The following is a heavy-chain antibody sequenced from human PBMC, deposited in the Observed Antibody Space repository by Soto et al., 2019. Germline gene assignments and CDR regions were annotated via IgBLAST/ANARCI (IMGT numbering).Heavy chain of an antibody. J-gene: IGHJ4*02. CDR2: ISGSGGST. Sequence: PGGSLRLSCAASGFTFSSYSMNWVRQAPGKGLEWVSVISGSGGSTYYADSVKGRFTISRDNSKNTLYLQMNSLRADDTAVHYCASRSSGWYFDYWGQGTLVTVSS. CDR1: GFTFSSYS. V-gene: IGHV3-23*01. D-gene: IGHD6-19*01. CDR3: ASRSSGWYFDY.